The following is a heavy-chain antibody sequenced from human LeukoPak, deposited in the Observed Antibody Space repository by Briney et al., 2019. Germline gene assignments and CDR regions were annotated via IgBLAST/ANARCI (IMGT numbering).Heavy chain of an antibody. CDR2: IYYSGST. J-gene: IGHJ4*02. CDR3: ASAEGSGWLYFDY. V-gene: IGHV4-59*01. D-gene: IGHD6-19*01. CDR1: GGSISSYY. Sequence: SETLSLTCTVSGGSISSYYWSWIRQPPGEGLEWIGYIYYSGSTNYNPSLKSRVTISVDTSKNQFSLKLSSVTAADTAVYYCASAEGSGWLYFDYWSQGTLVTVSS.